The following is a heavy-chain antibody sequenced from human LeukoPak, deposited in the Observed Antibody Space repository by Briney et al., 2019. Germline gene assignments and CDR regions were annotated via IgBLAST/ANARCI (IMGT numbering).Heavy chain of an antibody. V-gene: IGHV3-23*01. CDR3: AKGTVASCSGGSCYPFDC. D-gene: IGHD2-15*01. Sequence: GGSLRLSCAASGFTFSSYAMSWARQAPGKGREWVSDITGNGVSTFHTNSVKGRFTISRDNSKNNLYLQMNSLRAEDTALYYCAKGTVASCSGGSCYPFDCWGQGTLVTVSS. CDR2: ITGNGVST. J-gene: IGHJ4*02. CDR1: GFTFSSYA.